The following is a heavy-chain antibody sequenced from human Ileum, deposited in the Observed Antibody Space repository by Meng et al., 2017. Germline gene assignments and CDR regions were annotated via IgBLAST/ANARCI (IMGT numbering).Heavy chain of an antibody. V-gene: IGHV4-4*02. CDR1: GDSISTNW. D-gene: IGHD2-21*01. Sequence: QGQLAGSGPGLVKPSGTLSLTCAVSGDSISTNWWNWVRQPPGKGLEWIGEIYHSGAFNYNPSLRSRVTISVDKSKNQLSLKLGSLTAADTAVYYCARGAIGTRPFDYWGQGTLVTVSS. CDR2: IYHSGAF. J-gene: IGHJ4*02. CDR3: ARGAIGTRPFDY.